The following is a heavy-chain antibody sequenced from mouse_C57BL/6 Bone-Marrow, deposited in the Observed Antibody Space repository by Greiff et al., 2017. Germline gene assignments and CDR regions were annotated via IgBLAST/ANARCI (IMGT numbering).Heavy chain of an antibody. V-gene: IGHV1-82*01. Sequence: VQLQQSGPELVKPGASVKISCKASGYAFSSSWMNWVKQRPGKGLEWIGRIYPGDGDTNYNGKFKGKATLTADKSSSTAYMQLSSLTSEDSAVYLCAGGGGVGGAMDYWGQGTSVTVSS. CDR3: AGGGGVGGAMDY. J-gene: IGHJ4*01. CDR2: IYPGDGDT. D-gene: IGHD1-1*01. CDR1: GYAFSSSW.